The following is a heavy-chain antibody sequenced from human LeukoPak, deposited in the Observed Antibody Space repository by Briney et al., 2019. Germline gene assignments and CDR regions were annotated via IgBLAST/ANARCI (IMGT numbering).Heavy chain of an antibody. CDR2: INHSGST. CDR3: ARRFYGGPFDY. V-gene: IGHV4-34*01. CDR1: GGSFSGYY. D-gene: IGHD2/OR15-2a*01. Sequence: SETLSLTCAVYGGSFSGYYWSWIRQPPGKGLEWIGEINHSGSTNYNPSLKSRVTISVDTSKNQFSLKLSSVTAADTAVYYCARRFYGGPFDYWGQGTLVTVSS. J-gene: IGHJ4*02.